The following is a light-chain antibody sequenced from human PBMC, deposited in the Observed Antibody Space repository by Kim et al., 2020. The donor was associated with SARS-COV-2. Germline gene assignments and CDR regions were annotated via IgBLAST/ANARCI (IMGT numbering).Light chain of an antibody. CDR2: DAS. CDR1: QSVSSY. Sequence: EIVLTQSPATLSLSPGERATLSCRASQSVSSYLAWYQQKPGQAPRLLIYDASNRATGIPARFSGSGSGTDFTLTISSLEPEDFAVYYCQQRSNWPSGATFGQGTKVDIK. V-gene: IGKV3-11*01. J-gene: IGKJ1*01. CDR3: QQRSNWPSGAT.